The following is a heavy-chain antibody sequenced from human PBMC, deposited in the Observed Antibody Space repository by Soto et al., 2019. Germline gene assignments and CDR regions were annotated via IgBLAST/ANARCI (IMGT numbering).Heavy chain of an antibody. CDR2: INAGNGNT. CDR3: ARDGPLAVAGVDYYYYGMDV. Sequence: GASVKVSCKASGYTFTSYAMHWVRQAPGQRLEWMGWINAGNGNTKYSQKFQGRVTITRDTSASTAYMELSSLRSEDTAVYYCARDGPLAVAGVDYYYYGMDVWGQGTTVTVSS. J-gene: IGHJ6*02. CDR1: GYTFTSYA. V-gene: IGHV1-3*01. D-gene: IGHD6-19*01.